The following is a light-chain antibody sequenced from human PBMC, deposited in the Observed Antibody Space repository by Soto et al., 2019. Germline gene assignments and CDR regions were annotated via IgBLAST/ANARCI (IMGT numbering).Light chain of an antibody. CDR3: QQYNNWLRK. V-gene: IGKV3-15*01. CDR2: GAS. Sequence: EVVLTQSPATLSVSPGERATLSCRASQSVTANLAWYQQKPGQAPRLLIYGASTRATGIPVRFSGSGSGTEFTLTITSLQSEDFAVYYCQQYNNWLRKCGPGPKVHIK. J-gene: IGKJ1*01. CDR1: QSVTAN.